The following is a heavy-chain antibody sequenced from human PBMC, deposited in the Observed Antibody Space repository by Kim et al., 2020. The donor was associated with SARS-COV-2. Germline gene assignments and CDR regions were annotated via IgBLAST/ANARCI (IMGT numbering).Heavy chain of an antibody. CDR1: GLTFSSYW. CDR3: ATSEWPEIH. Sequence: GGSLRLSCEVSGLTFSSYWMSWVRQAPGEGLEWVAHINQDGSNKEYVDSVKGRFTISRDNARNSVYLQMNSLRAEDTAVYYCATSEWPEIHWGQVTLVTVSS. D-gene: IGHD3-3*01. CDR2: INQDGSNK. J-gene: IGHJ4*02. V-gene: IGHV3-7*01.